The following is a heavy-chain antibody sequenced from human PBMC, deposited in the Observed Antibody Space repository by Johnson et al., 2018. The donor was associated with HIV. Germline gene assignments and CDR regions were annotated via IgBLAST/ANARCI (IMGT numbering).Heavy chain of an antibody. Sequence: QMQLVESGGGVFQPGRSLRLSCAASGFTFSNYGMHWVRQAPGTGLEWVAVITFEGSDKYYADSVKGRVTISRDDSKNTLYLRLNSLRPEDSAVYYCAKDVSVVTPSGSFDIWGQGTRVTVSS. CDR2: ITFEGSDK. CDR3: AKDVSVVTPSGSFDI. CDR1: GFTFSNYG. J-gene: IGHJ3*02. D-gene: IGHD4-23*01. V-gene: IGHV3-30*18.